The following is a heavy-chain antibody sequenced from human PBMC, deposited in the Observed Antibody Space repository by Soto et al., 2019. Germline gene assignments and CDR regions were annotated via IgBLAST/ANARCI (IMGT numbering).Heavy chain of an antibody. CDR1: GFSFSSYA. V-gene: IGHV3-23*01. D-gene: IGHD3-10*01. Sequence: QPGGSLRLSCAASGFSFSSYAMSWVRQAPGKGLEWVSGISGSGGSTYYADSVKGRFIISRDNSKNTLYLQMNSLRAEDTAVYYCARDLYYGSGLYYYYYYGMDVWGQGTTVTVSS. CDR2: ISGSGGST. CDR3: ARDLYYGSGLYYYYYYGMDV. J-gene: IGHJ6*02.